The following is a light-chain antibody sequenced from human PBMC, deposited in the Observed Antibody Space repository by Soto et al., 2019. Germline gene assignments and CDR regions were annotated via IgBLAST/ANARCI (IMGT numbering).Light chain of an antibody. CDR2: AAS. CDR1: QDIGTF. Sequence: DFQMTQSPSSLSASVGDTVTITCRASQDIGTFLNWYQQKPGKAPKLLIYAASDLLSGVSSRFSGSGSGPDFTLTISSLQPEDFATYYCQQSYSTPQITFGPGTKVDMK. CDR3: QQSYSTPQIT. V-gene: IGKV1-39*01. J-gene: IGKJ3*01.